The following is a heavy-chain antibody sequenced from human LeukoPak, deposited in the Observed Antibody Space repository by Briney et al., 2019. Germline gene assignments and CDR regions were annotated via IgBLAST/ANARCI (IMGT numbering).Heavy chain of an antibody. CDR1: GGTFISYA. J-gene: IGHJ4*02. CDR2: IIPIFGTA. Sequence: SVKVSCKASGGTFISYAISWVRQAPGQGLEWMGRIIPIFGTANYAQKFQGRVTITTDESTSTAYMELSSPRSEDTAVYYCARGVVGYCSGGSCFHYFDYWGQGTLVTVSS. CDR3: ARGVVGYCSGGSCFHYFDY. D-gene: IGHD2-15*01. V-gene: IGHV1-69*05.